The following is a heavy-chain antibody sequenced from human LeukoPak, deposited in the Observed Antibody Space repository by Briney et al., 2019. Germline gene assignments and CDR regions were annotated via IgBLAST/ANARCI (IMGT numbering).Heavy chain of an antibody. D-gene: IGHD3-10*01. CDR3: AKDRLDYYGSGSYIFGD. Sequence: GGSLRLSCAASGFTFGSCWMNWVRQTPGKGLEWVSAISGSGGSTYYADSVKGRFTISRDNSKNTLYLQMNSLRAEDTAVYYCAKDRLDYYGSGSYIFGDWGQGTLVTVSS. J-gene: IGHJ4*02. V-gene: IGHV3-23*01. CDR1: GFTFGSCW. CDR2: ISGSGGST.